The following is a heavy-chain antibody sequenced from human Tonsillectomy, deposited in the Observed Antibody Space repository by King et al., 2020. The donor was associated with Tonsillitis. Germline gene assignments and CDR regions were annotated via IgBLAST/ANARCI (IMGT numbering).Heavy chain of an antibody. CDR2: INWNGGST. CDR1: GFTFDDYG. V-gene: IGHV3-20*04. J-gene: IGHJ4*02. D-gene: IGHD1-26*01. CDR3: ARHQLSGFLHPLDY. Sequence: VQLVESGGGVVRPGGSLRRSCAASGFTFDDYGMSWGRQVPGKGLEWVSGINWNGGSTGYADSVKGRCTISRDNAKNSLYLQMNSLRAEDTALFYCARHQLSGFLHPLDYWGQGTLVTVSS.